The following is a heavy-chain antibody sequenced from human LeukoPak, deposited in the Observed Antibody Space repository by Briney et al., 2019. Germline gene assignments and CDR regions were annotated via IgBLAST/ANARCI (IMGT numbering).Heavy chain of an antibody. CDR2: INHSGST. J-gene: IGHJ6*03. CDR1: GGSFSGYY. V-gene: IGHV4-34*01. D-gene: IGHD2-2*01. Sequence: PSETLSLTCAVYGGSFSGYYWSWIRQPPGKGLEWNGEINHSGSTNYNPSLKSRVTISVDTSKNQFSLKLSSVTAADTAVYYCARGVVVVPAATDYYYYYMDVWGKGTTVTVSS. CDR3: ARGVVVVPAATDYYYYYMDV.